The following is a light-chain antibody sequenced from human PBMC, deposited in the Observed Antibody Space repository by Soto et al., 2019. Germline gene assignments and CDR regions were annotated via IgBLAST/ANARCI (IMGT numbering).Light chain of an antibody. CDR3: QQYYSIQFT. Sequence: DIVMTQSPDSLAVSLGERATINCKSSQSVLYSSNNKNYLAWYQQKPGQPPKLLIYWASTRESGVPDRFSGSGSGTDFTLTISSLQAEDVAVYYCQQYYSIQFTFGPGTKVDIK. CDR2: WAS. V-gene: IGKV4-1*01. J-gene: IGKJ3*01. CDR1: QSVLYSSNNKNY.